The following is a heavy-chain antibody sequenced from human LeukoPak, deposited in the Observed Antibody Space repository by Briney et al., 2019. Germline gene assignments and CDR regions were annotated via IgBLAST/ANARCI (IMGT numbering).Heavy chain of an antibody. V-gene: IGHV3-23*01. CDR3: AKSAGVATIYFDS. Sequence: GGSLRLSCTASGFDFRSYAMAWVRQASGKGLEGVAAIGSDGDRVHEDSVKGRFTISRDNSKSTLYLQMDNLRAEDTAVYFCAKSAGVATIYFDSWGQGALVTVSS. J-gene: IGHJ4*02. D-gene: IGHD5-12*01. CDR2: IGSDGDR. CDR1: GFDFRSYA.